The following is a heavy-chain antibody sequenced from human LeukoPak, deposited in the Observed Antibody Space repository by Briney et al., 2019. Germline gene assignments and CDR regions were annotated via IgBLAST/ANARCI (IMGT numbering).Heavy chain of an antibody. CDR3: ARGVLLQGRGAFDI. D-gene: IGHD3-10*01. Sequence: GASVKVSCKASGYTFTSYYMHWVRQAPGQGLEWMGIINPSGGSTSYAQKFQGRVTMTRDTSISTAYMEINSLTSDDTAVYYCARGVLLQGRGAFDIWGQGAMVTVSS. CDR1: GYTFTSYY. J-gene: IGHJ3*02. CDR2: INPSGGST. V-gene: IGHV1-46*01.